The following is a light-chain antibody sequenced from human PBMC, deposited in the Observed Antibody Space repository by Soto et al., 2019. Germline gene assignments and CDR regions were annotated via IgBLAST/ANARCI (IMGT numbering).Light chain of an antibody. J-gene: IGKJ3*01. CDR1: QSISSH. CDR3: QQRYSMPLT. CDR2: EAS. V-gene: IGKV1-39*01. Sequence: DIQMIQSPSSLSASVGDRVTITCRASQSISSHLNWYQQKPGKAPQLLIYEASSLQGGVPSRFSGSGSGTDFTLTISRLQADDFAIYYCQQRYSMPLTFGPGTRVDIK.